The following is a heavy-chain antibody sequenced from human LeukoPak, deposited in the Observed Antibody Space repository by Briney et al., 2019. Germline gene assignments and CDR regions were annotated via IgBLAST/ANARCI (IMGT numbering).Heavy chain of an antibody. D-gene: IGHD6-13*01. CDR2: IYYSGST. J-gene: IGHJ4*02. CDR3: ARDAGIAAG. CDR1: GGSICSGSYY. Sequence: SETLCLTCTVSGGSICSGSYYWGWIRQPPGKGLEWIGSIYYSGSTYYNPSLKSRVTISVDTSKNQFSLKLSSVTAADTAVYYCARDAGIAAGWGQGTLVTVSS. V-gene: IGHV4-39*07.